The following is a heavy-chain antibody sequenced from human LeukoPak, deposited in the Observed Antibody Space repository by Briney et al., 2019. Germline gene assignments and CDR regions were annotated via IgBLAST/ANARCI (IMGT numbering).Heavy chain of an antibody. D-gene: IGHD3-22*01. CDR1: GYTFTSYD. CDR3: ARGYYDSGGYYFDF. J-gene: IGHJ4*02. Sequence: GASVKVSCKASGYTFTSYDINWVRQATGQGLERMGWMSPYSVNTVYAQKFQGRVTMTRNTSIGTAYMDLSSLRSEDTAVYYCARGYYDSGGYYFDFWGPGTLATVSS. CDR2: MSPYSVNT. V-gene: IGHV1-8*01.